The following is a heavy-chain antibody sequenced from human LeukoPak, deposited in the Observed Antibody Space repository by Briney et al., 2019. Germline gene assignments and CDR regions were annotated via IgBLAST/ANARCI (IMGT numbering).Heavy chain of an antibody. CDR1: VFTFSRYW. V-gene: IGHV3-74*01. Sequence: GRSLRLSCAAAVFTFSRYWRFWVRQAPGKGPVWGSRINSDGTTRNYADSVTGRFAIFRDNTKNTVYMQMNSLRPEDTALYYCGTLGVMWEVDYWGRGALVTVSS. D-gene: IGHD1-26*01. J-gene: IGHJ4*02. CDR2: INSDGTTR. CDR3: GTLGVMWEVDY.